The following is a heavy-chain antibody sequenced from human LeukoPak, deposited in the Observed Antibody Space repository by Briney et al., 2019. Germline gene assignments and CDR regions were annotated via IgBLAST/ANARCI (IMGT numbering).Heavy chain of an antibody. Sequence: GGSLRLSCAASGFTFSSYEMNWVRQAPGKGLEWVSYISSSGSTIYYADSVKGRFTISRDNSKNTLYLQMNSLRAEDTAVYYCASLLGYCSNDICYGFFDNWGRGTLVTVSS. J-gene: IGHJ4*02. V-gene: IGHV3-48*03. CDR3: ASLLGYCSNDICYGFFDN. CDR1: GFTFSSYE. D-gene: IGHD2-8*01. CDR2: ISSSGSTI.